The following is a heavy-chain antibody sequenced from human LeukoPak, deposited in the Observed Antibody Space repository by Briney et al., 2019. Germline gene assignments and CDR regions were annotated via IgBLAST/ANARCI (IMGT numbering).Heavy chain of an antibody. CDR3: AKVLSETYYDSSGYYESFDY. CDR1: GFTFSRYW. J-gene: IGHJ4*02. D-gene: IGHD3-22*01. Sequence: GGSLRLSCAASGFTFSRYWMHWVRQAPGKGLEWVAFIRYDGSNKYYADSVKGRFTISRDNSKNTLYLQMNSLRAEDTAVYYCAKVLSETYYDSSGYYESFDYWGQGTLVTVSS. V-gene: IGHV3-30*02. CDR2: IRYDGSNK.